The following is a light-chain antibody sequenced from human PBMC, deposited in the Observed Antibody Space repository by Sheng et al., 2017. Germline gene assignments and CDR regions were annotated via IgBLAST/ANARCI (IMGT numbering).Light chain of an antibody. V-gene: IGLV1-47*01. Sequence: QSLLTQPPSASGTPGQMVTISCSGSQSNSGINYVYLYQQFPGTAPKLLVYLNNQRPSGVPDRFSGSKSGTSASLAIGGLRSEDEAIYYCATWDDRLRQWVFGGGTKLTVL. CDR1: QSNSGINY. CDR3: ATWDDRLRQWV. CDR2: LNN. J-gene: IGLJ3*02.